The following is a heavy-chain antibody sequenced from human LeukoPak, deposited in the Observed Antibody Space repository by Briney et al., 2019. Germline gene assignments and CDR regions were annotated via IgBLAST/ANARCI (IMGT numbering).Heavy chain of an antibody. CDR1: GFTFRNYN. V-gene: IGHV3-21*04. Sequence: GGSLRLSCAASGFTFRNYNMNWVRQAPGKGLEWVSSINSSSGYIYYADSVKGRFTISRDNAKNTLYLQMNSLRAEDTAVYSCAKGYGSGSYYKAPFDYWGQGTLVTVSS. D-gene: IGHD3-10*01. J-gene: IGHJ4*02. CDR2: INSSSGYI. CDR3: AKGYGSGSYYKAPFDY.